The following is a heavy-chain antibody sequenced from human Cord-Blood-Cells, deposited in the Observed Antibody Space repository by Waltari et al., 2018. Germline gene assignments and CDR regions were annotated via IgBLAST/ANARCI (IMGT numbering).Heavy chain of an antibody. V-gene: IGHV1-2*04. CDR3: ARSGYCSSTSCYSDY. CDR1: GYTFTGYY. CDR2: INPNSGGT. J-gene: IGHJ4*02. D-gene: IGHD2-2*01. Sequence: QVQLVPSGAEVKKPGASVKVSCKASGYTFTGYYLPWVRQAPGQGLEWMGWINPNSGGTNYAQKFQGWVTMTRDTSISTAYMELSRLRSDDTAVYYCARSGYCSSTSCYSDYWGQGTLVTVSS.